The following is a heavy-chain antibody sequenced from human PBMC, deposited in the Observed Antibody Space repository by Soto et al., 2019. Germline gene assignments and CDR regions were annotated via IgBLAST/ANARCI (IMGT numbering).Heavy chain of an antibody. CDR2: IKSKTDGGTT. D-gene: IGHD4-17*01. V-gene: IGHV3-15*07. Sequence: EVQLVESGGGLVKPGGSLRLSCAASGFTFSNAWMNWVRQAPGKGLEWVGRIKSKTDGGTTDYAAPVKGRFTISRDDTKNTLYLQMNSLKTEGTAVYYCTTGGGNGDYAVDYWGQGTLVTVSS. CDR3: TTGGGNGDYAVDY. J-gene: IGHJ4*02. CDR1: GFTFSNAW.